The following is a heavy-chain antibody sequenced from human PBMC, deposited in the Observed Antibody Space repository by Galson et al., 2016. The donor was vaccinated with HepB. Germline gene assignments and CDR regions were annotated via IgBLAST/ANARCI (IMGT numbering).Heavy chain of an antibody. CDR1: GGSVSSNNW. J-gene: IGHJ5*02. CDR2: IDHSGST. CDR3: TSFEGWFDP. V-gene: IGHV4-4*02. Sequence: SETLSLTCAVSGGSVSSNNWWSWVRQSPGKGLDWMGEIDHSGSTRYNPFLKSRVTISLDKSKNQFSLKVNSVTAADTAMYYCTSFEGWFDPWGQGTLVAVSS.